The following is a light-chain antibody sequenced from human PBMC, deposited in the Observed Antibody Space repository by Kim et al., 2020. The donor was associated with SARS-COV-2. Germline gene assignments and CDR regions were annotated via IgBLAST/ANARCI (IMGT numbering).Light chain of an antibody. CDR1: QSVSSNY. V-gene: IGKV3-20*01. J-gene: IGKJ2*01. CDR3: QQYGSSPYT. Sequence: LSPGERAPRTCRASQSVSSNYLAWYQQKPAQAPRLLIYGASSRATGIPDRFSGSGSGTDFTLTISRLEPEDFTVYYCQQYGSSPYTFGQGTKLEI. CDR2: GAS.